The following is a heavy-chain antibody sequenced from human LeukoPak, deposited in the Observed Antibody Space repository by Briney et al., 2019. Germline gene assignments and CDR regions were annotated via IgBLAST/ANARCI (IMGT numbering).Heavy chain of an antibody. J-gene: IGHJ5*02. Sequence: SETLSLTCAVYGGSLSDYYWSWIRQSPGKGLEWIGEISHRGRTYYNPSLKSRVTISVDTSKNQFSLKLSSVTVADTAVYYCARQYGSGSYKDWFDPWGQGTLVTVSS. V-gene: IGHV4-34*01. CDR1: GGSLSDYY. CDR2: ISHRGRT. D-gene: IGHD3-10*01. CDR3: ARQYGSGSYKDWFDP.